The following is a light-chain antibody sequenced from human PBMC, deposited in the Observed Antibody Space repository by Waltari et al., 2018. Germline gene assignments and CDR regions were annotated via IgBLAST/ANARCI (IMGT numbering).Light chain of an antibody. Sequence: IQLTQSPSSLSASVGDRVTITCRASQGISSYLAWYQLKPGKAPKLLIYAASTLQSVVPSRFSGSGSGTDFTLTISSLQPEDFATYYCQQLNSYPLTFGGGTKVEIK. CDR3: QQLNSYPLT. CDR2: AAS. J-gene: IGKJ4*01. V-gene: IGKV1-9*01. CDR1: QGISSY.